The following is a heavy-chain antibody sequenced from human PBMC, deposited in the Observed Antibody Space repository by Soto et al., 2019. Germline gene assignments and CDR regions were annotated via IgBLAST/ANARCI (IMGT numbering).Heavy chain of an antibody. D-gene: IGHD1-1*01. CDR3: ASRTGGAFDI. V-gene: IGHV3-30*04. CDR1: GFTFSSYA. J-gene: IGHJ3*02. CDR2: ISYDGSNK. Sequence: GGSLRLSCAASGFTFSSYAMHWVRQAPGKGLEWVAVISYDGSNKYYADSVKGRFTISRDNSKNTLYLQMNSLRAEDTAVYYCASRTGGAFDIWGQGTMVTVSS.